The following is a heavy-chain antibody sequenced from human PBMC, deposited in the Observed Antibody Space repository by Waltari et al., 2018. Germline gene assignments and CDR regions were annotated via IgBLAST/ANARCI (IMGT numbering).Heavy chain of an antibody. CDR3: ARVLPGASYDAFDI. J-gene: IGHJ3*02. D-gene: IGHD2-15*01. CDR2: IYYSGSP. CDR1: GGSISSYY. Sequence: QVQLQESGQGLVTPSETLSLTCTVSGGSISSYYWSWLRQPPGKGLEWIGYIYYSGSPHYNPSLQSRVTISVDTSKNQFSLKLSSVTAADTAVYYCARVLPGASYDAFDIWGQGTMVTVSS. V-gene: IGHV4-59*01.